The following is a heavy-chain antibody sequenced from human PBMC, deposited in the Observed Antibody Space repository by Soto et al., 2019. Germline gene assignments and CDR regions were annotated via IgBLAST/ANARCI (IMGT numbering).Heavy chain of an antibody. CDR2: ISAYNGNT. D-gene: IGHD1-1*01. J-gene: IGHJ4*02. Sequence: GASVKVSCKASGYTFTSYGISWVRQAPGQGLEWMGWISAYNGNTNYAQKLQGRVTMTTDTSTSTAYMELRSLRSDDTAVYYCARDFGWNDVAPLAFDYWGQGTLVTVSS. CDR3: ARDFGWNDVAPLAFDY. V-gene: IGHV1-18*01. CDR1: GYTFTSYG.